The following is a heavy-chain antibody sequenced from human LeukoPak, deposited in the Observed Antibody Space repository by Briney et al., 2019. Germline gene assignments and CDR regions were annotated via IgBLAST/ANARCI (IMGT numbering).Heavy chain of an antibody. CDR1: GFTVRSYW. V-gene: IGHV3-7*03. Sequence: GGSLRLSCAAYGFTVRSYWMDWVRQAPGEGREWVANINEDGSQKNYVDSVKGRFTISRDNAKNSLYLQMSSLRAEDTAVYYCARVMSGSSTDCLDYWGQGTLVTVSS. J-gene: IGHJ4*02. D-gene: IGHD2-2*01. CDR3: ARVMSGSSTDCLDY. CDR2: INEDGSQK.